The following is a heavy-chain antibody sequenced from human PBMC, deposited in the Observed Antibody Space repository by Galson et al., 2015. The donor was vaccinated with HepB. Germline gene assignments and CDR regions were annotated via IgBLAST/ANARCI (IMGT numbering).Heavy chain of an antibody. CDR3: ARSAGGIQLWHPGDWFDP. V-gene: IGHV1-3*01. CDR2: INAGNGNT. D-gene: IGHD5-18*01. J-gene: IGHJ5*02. Sequence: SVKVSCKASGYTSTSYAMHWVRQAPGQRLEWMGWINAGNGNTKYSQKFQGRVTITRDTSASTAYMELSSLRSEDTAVYYCARSAGGIQLWHPGDWFDPWGQGTLVTVSS. CDR1: GYTSTSYA.